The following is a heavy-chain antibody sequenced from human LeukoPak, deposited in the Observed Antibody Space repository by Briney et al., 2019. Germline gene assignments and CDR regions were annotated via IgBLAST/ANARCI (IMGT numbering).Heavy chain of an antibody. CDR2: ISAYNGNT. V-gene: IGHV1-18*04. CDR1: GYTFTGYY. CDR3: ARDIVVVPAAISLRYYYGMDV. J-gene: IGHJ6*02. Sequence: ASVKVSCKASGYTFTGYYMHWVRQAPGQGLEWMGWISAYNGNTNYAQKLQGRVTMTTDTSTSTAYMELRSLRSDDTAVYYCARDIVVVPAAISLRYYYGMDVWGQGTTVTVSS. D-gene: IGHD2-2*01.